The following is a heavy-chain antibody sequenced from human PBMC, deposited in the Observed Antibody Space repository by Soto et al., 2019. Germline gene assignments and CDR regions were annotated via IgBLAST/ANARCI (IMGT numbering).Heavy chain of an antibody. J-gene: IGHJ5*02. V-gene: IGHV4-59*07. Sequence: SATLSLTRPFSGGSISSYYRNWLRQPAGKGLWWIGYIYYSRITNYNPSLKSRVTISVDTSKNQFSLKLSSVTAADTAVYYCARAVEYSSSQNWFDPWGQGTLVTVS. CDR3: ARAVEYSSSQNWFDP. CDR2: IYYSRIT. CDR1: GGSISSYY. D-gene: IGHD6-6*01.